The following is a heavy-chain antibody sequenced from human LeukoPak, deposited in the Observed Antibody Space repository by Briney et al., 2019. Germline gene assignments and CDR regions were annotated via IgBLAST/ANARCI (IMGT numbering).Heavy chain of an antibody. CDR2: IYYSGST. CDR3: ARLRCSGGSCYDDY. Sequence: PSETLSLTCTVSGGSISTYYWSWIRQPPGKGLEWIGYIYYSGSTNYNPSLKSRVTISLDTSKNQFSLNLNSVTAADTAVYYCARLRCSGGSCYDDYWGQGTLVTVSS. V-gene: IGHV4-59*08. CDR1: GGSISTYY. D-gene: IGHD2-15*01. J-gene: IGHJ4*02.